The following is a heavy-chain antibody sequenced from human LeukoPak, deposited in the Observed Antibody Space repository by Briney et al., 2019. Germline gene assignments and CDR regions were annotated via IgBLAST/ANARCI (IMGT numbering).Heavy chain of an antibody. CDR3: VRDREPNWFDP. D-gene: IGHD5-24*01. CDR2: TYYRSRWYS. J-gene: IGHJ5*02. CDR1: GDSVSSNSAA. V-gene: IGHV6-1*01. Sequence: SQTLSLTCAISGDSVSSNSAAWHWIRQSPSRGLEWLGRTYYRSRWYSNYAPSVKSRITINPDTSKNQFSLQLNSVTPEDTAVYYCVRDREPNWFDPWGQGTRVTVSS.